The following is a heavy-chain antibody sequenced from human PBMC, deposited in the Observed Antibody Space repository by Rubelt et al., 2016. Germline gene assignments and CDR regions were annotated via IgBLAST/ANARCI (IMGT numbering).Heavy chain of an antibody. CDR3: ARDEDYYDSSGYCDY. Sequence: GLEWVGRIRSKVNSYATAYAASVKDRFTISRDNAKNSLYLQMNSLRAEDTAVYYCARDEDYYDSSGYCDYWGQGTLVTVSS. D-gene: IGHD3-22*01. V-gene: IGHV3-73*01. CDR2: IRSKVNSYAT. J-gene: IGHJ4*02.